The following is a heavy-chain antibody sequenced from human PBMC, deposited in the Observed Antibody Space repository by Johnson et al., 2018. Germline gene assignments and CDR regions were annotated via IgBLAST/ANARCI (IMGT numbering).Heavy chain of an antibody. Sequence: QVQLVQSGGGVVQPGRSLRLSCAASGFTFSSYALHWVRQAPGKGLEWVAFISYDGNNKHYADSVKGRFTISRDNSKNTLYLQMNSLRAEDTAVYYCAKSMSSRSLAAAIDAFDIWGPGTMVTVSS. V-gene: IGHV3-30-3*02. CDR3: AKSMSSRSLAAAIDAFDI. CDR2: ISYDGNNK. CDR1: GFTFSSYA. D-gene: IGHD6-13*01. J-gene: IGHJ3*02.